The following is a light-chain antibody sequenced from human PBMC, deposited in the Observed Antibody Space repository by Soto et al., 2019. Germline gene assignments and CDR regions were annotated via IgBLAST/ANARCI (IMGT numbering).Light chain of an antibody. Sequence: QSVLTQPPSVSGSPGQSVTISCTGTSSEVGSYNRVSWYQQPPGTAPKLMIYDVSNRPSGVPDRFSGSKSGNTASLTISGLQAEDEADYYCSLYTSSSTYVFGTGTKLTVL. J-gene: IGLJ1*01. CDR2: DVS. CDR3: SLYTSSSTYV. V-gene: IGLV2-18*01. CDR1: SSEVGSYNR.